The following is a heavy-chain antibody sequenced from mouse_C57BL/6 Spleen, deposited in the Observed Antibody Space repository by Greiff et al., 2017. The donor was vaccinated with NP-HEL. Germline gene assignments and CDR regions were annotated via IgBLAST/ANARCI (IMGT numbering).Heavy chain of an antibody. CDR3: ARSYWAYKDYAMDY. Sequence: VQLQQSGPELVKPGASVKISCKASGYAFSSSWMNWVKQRPGKGLEWIGRIYPGDGDTNYNQKFKAKATLTVDKSSSTAYMQLKSLTSEDSAVYYCARSYWAYKDYAMDYWGQGTSVTVSS. D-gene: IGHD4-1*01. CDR1: GYAFSSSW. V-gene: IGHV1-82*01. J-gene: IGHJ4*01. CDR2: IYPGDGDT.